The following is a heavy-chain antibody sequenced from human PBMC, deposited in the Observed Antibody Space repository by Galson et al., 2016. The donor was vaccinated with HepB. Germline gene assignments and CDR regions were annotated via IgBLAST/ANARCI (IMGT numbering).Heavy chain of an antibody. CDR2: ISGSGDET. CDR3: VKDGYSGSYDY. V-gene: IGHV3-23*01. J-gene: IGHJ4*02. Sequence: SLRLSCAASGFTFSSYAMTWVRQAPGKGLDWVSTISGSGDETNYADSVKGRFTISRDNSKNTVYLQLSSLRVDDTAVYYCVKDGYSGSYDYWGQGTLVTVSS. CDR1: GFTFSSYA. D-gene: IGHD1-26*01.